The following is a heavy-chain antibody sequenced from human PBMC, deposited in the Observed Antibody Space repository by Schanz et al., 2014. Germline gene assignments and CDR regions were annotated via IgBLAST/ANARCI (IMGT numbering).Heavy chain of an antibody. J-gene: IGHJ4*02. V-gene: IGHV1-46*03. D-gene: IGHD6-13*01. CDR2: INPSSGTT. CDR1: GYPFTNYY. Sequence: QVHLEQSGPEVKKPGASVKLSCRASGYPFTNYYIHWVRQAPGQGLEWMGRINPSSGTTRIAQNCQGRVTMTRDTSTSTVYMKLSSQKTEDTAVDYGAGDDEAATCCDYWGQGTRVTVSS. CDR3: AGDDEAATCCDY.